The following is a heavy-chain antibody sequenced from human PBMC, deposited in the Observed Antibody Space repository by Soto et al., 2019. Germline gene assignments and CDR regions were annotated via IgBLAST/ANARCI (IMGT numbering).Heavy chain of an antibody. D-gene: IGHD4-17*01. J-gene: IGHJ5*02. CDR3: ASGQRALITYGPFDP. Sequence: GGSLRLSCAASGFTLSSYAMSWVRQAPGKGLEWVSTFSGTGGYTYYADSVKGRFTISRDDSKNTLFLHMNSLRAADTAVYYCASGQRALITYGPFDPWGQGTLVTVSS. V-gene: IGHV3-23*01. CDR1: GFTLSSYA. CDR2: FSGTGGYT.